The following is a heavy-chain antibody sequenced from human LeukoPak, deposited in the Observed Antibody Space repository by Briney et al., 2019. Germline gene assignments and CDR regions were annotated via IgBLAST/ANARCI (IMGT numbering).Heavy chain of an antibody. D-gene: IGHD3-22*01. CDR2: IRTKANSSAT. CDR3: TRFYDSSGYLFGGLHVG. CDR1: GFTFSGPL. Sequence: PGGSLRLPCAASGFTFSGPLMHWVRQASGKGLEWVGRIRTKANSSATAYAASVKGRFTISRDDSKNTAYLQMNSLKTEDTAVYYCTRFYDSSGYLFGGLHVGWGQGTLVTVSS. V-gene: IGHV3-73*01. J-gene: IGHJ4*02.